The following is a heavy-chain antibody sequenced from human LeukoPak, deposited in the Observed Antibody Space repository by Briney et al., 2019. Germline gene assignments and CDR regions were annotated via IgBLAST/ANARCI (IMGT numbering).Heavy chain of an antibody. V-gene: IGHV4-59*12. CDR1: GGSISSYY. D-gene: IGHD2-2*01. Sequence: PSETLSLTCTVSGGSISSYYWSWTRQPPGKGLEWIGYMYYSGSTNYNPSLKSRVTISVDTSKNQFSLKLSSVTAADTAVYYCARSPSGGGKDAFDIWGQGTMVTVSS. CDR2: MYYSGST. CDR3: ARSPSGGGKDAFDI. J-gene: IGHJ3*02.